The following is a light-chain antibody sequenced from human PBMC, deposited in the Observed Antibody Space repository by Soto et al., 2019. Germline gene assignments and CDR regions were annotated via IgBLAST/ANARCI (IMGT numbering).Light chain of an antibody. CDR1: QNINSW. CDR3: QQYNSYST. CDR2: EAS. V-gene: IGKV1-5*03. J-gene: IGKJ2*01. Sequence: DIQMTQSPSTLSASVGDRVTITCRASQNINSWLAWYQQKPGKAPKLLIYEASNLESGVPSRFSGSGSGTEFTLTISSLQPDDFATYHCQQYNSYSTFGQGTKLEIK.